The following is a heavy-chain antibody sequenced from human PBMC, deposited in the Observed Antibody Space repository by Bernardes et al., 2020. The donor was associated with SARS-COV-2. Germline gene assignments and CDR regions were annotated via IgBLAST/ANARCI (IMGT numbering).Heavy chain of an antibody. CDR2: IYHSGST. J-gene: IGHJ5*02. V-gene: IGHV4-38-2*01. CDR1: GYSISSGYY. Sequence: SETLSLTCAVSGYSISSGYYWGWIRQPPGKGLEWIGSIYHSGSTYYNPSLKSRVTISVDTSKNQFSLKLSSVTAADTAVYYCAREYFCSSTSCYARWFDPWGQGTLVTVSS. CDR3: AREYFCSSTSCYARWFDP. D-gene: IGHD2-2*01.